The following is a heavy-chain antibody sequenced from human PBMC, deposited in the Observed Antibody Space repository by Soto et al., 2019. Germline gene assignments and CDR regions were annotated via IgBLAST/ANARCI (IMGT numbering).Heavy chain of an antibody. D-gene: IGHD2-15*01. Sequence: SEPLSLTCTVYGGSISSGDYYWSWIRQPPGKGLEWIGYIYYSGSTYYNPSLKSRVTISVDTSKNQFSLKLSSVTAADTAVYYCARDAGYCSGGSCFNWFDPWGQGTLVTVSS. CDR2: IYYSGST. V-gene: IGHV4-30-4*01. CDR1: GGSISSGDYY. J-gene: IGHJ5*02. CDR3: ARDAGYCSGGSCFNWFDP.